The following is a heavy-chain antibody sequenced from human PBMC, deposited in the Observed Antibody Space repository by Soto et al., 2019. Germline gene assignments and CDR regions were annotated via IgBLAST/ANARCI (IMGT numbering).Heavy chain of an antibody. J-gene: IGHJ4*02. CDR3: ASMGYHYGSGSYPLDY. D-gene: IGHD3-10*01. V-gene: IGHV4-59*08. Sequence: SETLSLTCTVSGGSISSYYWTWIRQPPGKGLEWIGFIYNSGSTHYNPSLRSRVTISVDTSKNQFSLKLRSVTAADTAVYYCASMGYHYGSGSYPLDYWGQGTLVNVSS. CDR2: IYNSGST. CDR1: GGSISSYY.